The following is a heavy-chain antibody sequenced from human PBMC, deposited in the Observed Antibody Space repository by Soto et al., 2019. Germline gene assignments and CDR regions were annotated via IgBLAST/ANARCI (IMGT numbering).Heavy chain of an antibody. J-gene: IGHJ6*02. Sequence: SLKISCQCSLYSFTSYWICLVRHLPGKGLEWMGIIYPGDSDTRYSPSFQGQVTISADKSISTAYLQWSSLKASDTAMYYCARHLAVAARYGMDVWGQGTTVTVS. CDR2: IYPGDSDT. D-gene: IGHD6-19*01. CDR3: ARHLAVAARYGMDV. V-gene: IGHV5-51*01. CDR1: LYSFTSYW.